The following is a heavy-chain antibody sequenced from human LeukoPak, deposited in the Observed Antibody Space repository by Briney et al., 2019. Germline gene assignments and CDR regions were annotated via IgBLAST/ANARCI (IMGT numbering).Heavy chain of an antibody. CDR2: IYYSGST. J-gene: IGHJ4*02. V-gene: IGHV4-39*02. CDR1: GDSISSSSYY. D-gene: IGHD6-19*01. Sequence: SETLSLTCTVSGDSISSSSYYWGWIRQPPGKGLEWIGSIYYSGSTYYNPSLKSRVTISVDTSKNHFSLKLNSVTAADTAVYYCASRYSSGSSLDHWGQGTLVTVSS. CDR3: ASRYSSGSSLDH.